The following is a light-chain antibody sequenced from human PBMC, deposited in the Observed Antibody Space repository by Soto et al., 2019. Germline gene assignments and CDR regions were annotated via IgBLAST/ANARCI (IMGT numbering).Light chain of an antibody. V-gene: IGKV1-9*01. Sequence: DIQLTQSPSFLSASVGDRVTSACRASQGISSYLAWYQQKPGKAPKLLIYAASTLQSGVPSRFSGSGSGTEFTLTISSLQPEDFATYYCQQLNSYPFLTFGGGTKVEIK. CDR3: QQLNSYPFLT. CDR2: AAS. J-gene: IGKJ4*01. CDR1: QGISSY.